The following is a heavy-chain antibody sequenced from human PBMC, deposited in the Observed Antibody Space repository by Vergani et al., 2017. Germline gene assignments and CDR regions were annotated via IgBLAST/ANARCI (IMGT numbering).Heavy chain of an antibody. V-gene: IGHV3-20*04. CDR3: ARDPGMTTIHPYFFDS. CDR2: INWNGGST. CDR1: GFPFDDFG. J-gene: IGHJ4*02. Sequence: EVQLVESGGRVVRPGGSLRLSCAASGFPFDDFGWSWVRQVPGKGLEWVSGINWNGGSTGYADSVKGRFTISRDNAKNSLYLQMNNLRAEDTALYYCARDPGMTTIHPYFFDSWGPGTLVSVSS. D-gene: IGHD5-24*01.